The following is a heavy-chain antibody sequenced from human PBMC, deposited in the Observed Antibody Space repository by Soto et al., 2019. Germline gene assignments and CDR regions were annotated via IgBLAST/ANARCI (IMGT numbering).Heavy chain of an antibody. Sequence: QVQLVQSGAEVKKPGASVKVSCKASGYTFTNFGITWVRQAPGQGLEWMGWIKTYNQNTIYAQKFQGRVTMTTDTSTSTSYLELGSLRSDDTAVYYCGRESSGSGWSFDFWGQGSLVTVSS. D-gene: IGHD6-19*01. CDR1: GYTFTNFG. V-gene: IGHV1-18*04. CDR2: IKTYNQNT. J-gene: IGHJ4*02. CDR3: GRESSGSGWSFDF.